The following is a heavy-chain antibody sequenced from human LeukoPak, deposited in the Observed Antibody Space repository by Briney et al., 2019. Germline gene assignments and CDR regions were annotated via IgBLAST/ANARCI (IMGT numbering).Heavy chain of an antibody. J-gene: IGHJ4*02. D-gene: IGHD1-1*01. CDR2: INPNSGAT. V-gene: IGHV1-2*02. CDR1: GYTFTDYC. CDR3: ARWTTTFLDY. Sequence: ASVKVSCKASGYTFTDYCMHWVRQAPGQGLEWMGWINPNSGATKFAQKFQGRVTMTRDTSTSTVYMDLSSLRSEDTAVYYCARWTTTFLDYWGQGTLVTVSS.